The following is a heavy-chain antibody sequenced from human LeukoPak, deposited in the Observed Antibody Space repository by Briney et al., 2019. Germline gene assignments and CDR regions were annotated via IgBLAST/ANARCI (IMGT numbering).Heavy chain of an antibody. CDR2: ISGSSSTI. V-gene: IGHV3-48*01. D-gene: IGHD3-10*01. J-gene: IGHJ4*02. CDR3: ARRFAPGSGSHTPTSDC. Sequence: GGSLRLSCAASGFTFSSYSMNWVSQAPGKGLEWVSYISGSSSTIYYADSVKGRFTISRDNAKNSLSLQMNSLRAEDTAVYYCARRFAPGSGSHTPTSDCWGQGTLVTVSS. CDR1: GFTFSSYS.